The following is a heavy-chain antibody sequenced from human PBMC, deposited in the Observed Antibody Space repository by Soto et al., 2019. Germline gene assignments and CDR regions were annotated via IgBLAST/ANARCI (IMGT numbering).Heavy chain of an antibody. CDR1: GYTFTSYY. D-gene: IGHD3-16*01. CDR3: ARVPPYTYYDYIWGSYYDY. Sequence: ASVKVSCKASGYTFTSYYMHWVRQAPGQGLEWMGIINPSGGSTSYAQKFQGRVTMTRDTSTSTVYMELSSLRSEDTAVYYCARVPPYTYYDYIWGSYYDYWGQGTLVTVSS. CDR2: INPSGGST. V-gene: IGHV1-46*03. J-gene: IGHJ4*02.